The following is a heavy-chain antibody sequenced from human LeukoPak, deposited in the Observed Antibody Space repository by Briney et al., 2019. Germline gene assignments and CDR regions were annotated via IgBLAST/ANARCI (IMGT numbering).Heavy chain of an antibody. CDR3: ARIRRGWSQNWDY. J-gene: IGHJ4*02. CDR1: GFTFSSYW. D-gene: IGHD6-19*01. V-gene: IGHV3-7*01. CDR2: IKQDGSEK. Sequence: GGSLRLSCAASGFTFSSYWMSWVRQAPGKGLEWVANIKQDGSEKYYVDSVKGRFTISRDNAKNSLYLQMNSLRAEDTAVYYCARIRRGWSQNWDYWGQGTLVTVS.